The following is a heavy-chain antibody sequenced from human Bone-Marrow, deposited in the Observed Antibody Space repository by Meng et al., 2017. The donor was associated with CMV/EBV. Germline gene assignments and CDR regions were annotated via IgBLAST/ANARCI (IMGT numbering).Heavy chain of an antibody. D-gene: IGHD2-2*01. CDR2: IGAYNGNT. V-gene: IGHV1-18*01. CDR1: GYTFTSYG. J-gene: IGHJ6*02. CDR3: ARDADIVVVPAAMPVYGMDV. Sequence: ASVKVSCKASGYTFTSYGISWVRQAPGQGLEWMGWIGAYNGNTNYAQKLQGRVTMTTDTSTSTAYMELRSLRSDDTAVYYCARDADIVVVPAAMPVYGMDVWGQGTMVTVSS.